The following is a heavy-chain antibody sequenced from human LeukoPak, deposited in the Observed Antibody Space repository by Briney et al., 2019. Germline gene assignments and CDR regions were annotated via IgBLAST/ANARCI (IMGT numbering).Heavy chain of an antibody. V-gene: IGHV1-18*01. Sequence: ASVKVSCKASGYTFTSYGISWVRQAPGQGLEWMGWISGSNGNTNYAQKLQGRVTMTTDTSTSTAYMELRSLRSDDTAVYYCARDRSAIVATIGEFDYWGQGTLVTVSS. CDR2: ISGSNGNT. CDR3: ARDRSAIVATIGEFDY. CDR1: GYTFTSYG. J-gene: IGHJ4*02. D-gene: IGHD5-12*01.